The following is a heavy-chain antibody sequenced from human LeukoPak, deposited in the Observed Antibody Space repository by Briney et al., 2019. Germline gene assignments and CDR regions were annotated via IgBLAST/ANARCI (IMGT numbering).Heavy chain of an antibody. V-gene: IGHV4-59*05. Sequence: SETLSLTCTVSGGSISSYYWSWIRQPPGKGLEWIGSIYYSGSTYYNPSLKSRVTISVDTSKNQFSLKLSSVTAADTAVYYCASDSSGYYDLDYWGQGTLVTVSS. CDR3: ASDSSGYYDLDY. CDR2: IYYSGST. CDR1: GGSISSYY. D-gene: IGHD3-22*01. J-gene: IGHJ4*02.